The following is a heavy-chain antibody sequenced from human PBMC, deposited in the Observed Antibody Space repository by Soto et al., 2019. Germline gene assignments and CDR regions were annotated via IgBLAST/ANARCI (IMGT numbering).Heavy chain of an antibody. CDR2: IYYSGST. CDR1: GGSVSSGSYY. V-gene: IGHV4-61*01. Sequence: PSETLSLTCTVSGGSVSSGSYYWSWIRQPPGKGLEWIGYIYYSGSTNYNPSLKSRVTISVDTSKNQFSLKLSSVTAADTAVYYCARGKQLAPGDFDYWGQGTLVTVSS. J-gene: IGHJ4*02. CDR3: ARGKQLAPGDFDY. D-gene: IGHD6-6*01.